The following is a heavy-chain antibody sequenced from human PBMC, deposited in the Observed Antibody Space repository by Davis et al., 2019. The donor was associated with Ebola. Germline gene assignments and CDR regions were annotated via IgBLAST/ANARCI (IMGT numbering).Heavy chain of an antibody. CDR3: ARRAPIYRGGYNWYDY. Sequence: GESLKISCKGSGYSFTSYWIGWMGQMPGKGLEWMGVMFPGDSDIRYSPSFQGQVTISADKSISTAYLQWSSLKASDTAMYYCARRAPIYRGGYNWYDYWGQGTLVTVSS. CDR2: MFPGDSDI. D-gene: IGHD5-24*01. J-gene: IGHJ4*02. V-gene: IGHV5-51*01. CDR1: GYSFTSYW.